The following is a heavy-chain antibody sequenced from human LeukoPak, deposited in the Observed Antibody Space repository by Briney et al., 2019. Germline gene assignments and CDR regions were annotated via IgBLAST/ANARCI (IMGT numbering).Heavy chain of an antibody. CDR2: IRYDGSNK. V-gene: IGHV3-30*02. D-gene: IGHD2-21*02. CDR1: GFTFSSYG. CDR3: ARRYCGGDCYPDY. J-gene: IGHJ4*02. Sequence: GGSLRLSCAASGFTFSSYGMHWVRQAPGKGLEWVAFIRYDGSNKYYAASVKGRFTISRDNAKNSLYLQMNSLRAEDTAVYYCARRYCGGDCYPDYWGQGTLVTVSS.